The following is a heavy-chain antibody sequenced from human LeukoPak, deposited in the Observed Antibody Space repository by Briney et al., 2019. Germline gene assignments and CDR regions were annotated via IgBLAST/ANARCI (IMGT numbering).Heavy chain of an antibody. CDR1: GGSISSGSYY. CDR3: ARSGGDDILTGYGNWFDP. D-gene: IGHD3-9*01. V-gene: IGHV4-61*02. Sequence: SETLSLTCTVSGGSISSGSYYWSWIRQPAGKGLEWIGRIYTSGSTNYNPSLKSRVTISVDTSKNQFSLKLSSVTAADTAVYYCARSGGDDILTGYGNWFDPWGQGTLVTVSS. J-gene: IGHJ5*02. CDR2: IYTSGST.